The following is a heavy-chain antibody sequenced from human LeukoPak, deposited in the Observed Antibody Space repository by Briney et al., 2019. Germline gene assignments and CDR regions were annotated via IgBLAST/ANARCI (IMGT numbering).Heavy chain of an antibody. CDR3: ARFTIFGVDPYYFDY. D-gene: IGHD3-3*01. CDR2: INHSGST. J-gene: IGHJ4*02. Sequence: SETLSLTCAVYGGSFSGYYWSWIRQPPGKGLEWIGEINHSGSTNYNPSLKSRVTISVDTSKNQFSLKLSSVTAADTAVYYCARFTIFGVDPYYFDYWGQGTLVTVSS. V-gene: IGHV4-34*01. CDR1: GGSFSGYY.